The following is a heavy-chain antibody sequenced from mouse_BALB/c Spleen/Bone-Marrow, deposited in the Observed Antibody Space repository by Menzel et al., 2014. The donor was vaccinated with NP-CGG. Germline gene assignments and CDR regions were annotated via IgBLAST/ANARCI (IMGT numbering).Heavy chain of an antibody. CDR1: GYTFTDYE. CDR3: TRWDGYYGWFAY. CDR2: IDPEAGGT. V-gene: IGHV1-15*01. Sequence: VQLVESGAELVRPGASVTLSCKASGYTFTDYEMHWVKQTPVHGLEWIGAIDPEAGGTAYNQKFKGKATLTADKSSSTAYMELRSLTSEDSAVYYCTRWDGYYGWFAYWGQGTLVTVSA. D-gene: IGHD2-3*01. J-gene: IGHJ3*01.